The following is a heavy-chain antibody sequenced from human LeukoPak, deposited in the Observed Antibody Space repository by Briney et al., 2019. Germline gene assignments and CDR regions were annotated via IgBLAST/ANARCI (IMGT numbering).Heavy chain of an antibody. Sequence: SETLSLTCTVSGYSISNNFYWAWIRQSPGKGLEWIVSINHSWSTYYNPSLKSRVTISVDTSKNQFSLKLSSVTAADTAVYYCARRSSSGWSDNWFDPWGQGTLVTVSS. J-gene: IGHJ5*02. CDR3: ARRSSSGWSDNWFDP. CDR1: GYSISNNFY. V-gene: IGHV4-38-2*02. CDR2: INHSWST. D-gene: IGHD6-19*01.